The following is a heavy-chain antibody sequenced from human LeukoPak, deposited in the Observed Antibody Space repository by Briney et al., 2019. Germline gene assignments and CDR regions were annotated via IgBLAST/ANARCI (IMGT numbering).Heavy chain of an antibody. Sequence: TGGSLRLSCAASGFTFSSYGMHWVRQAPGKGLEWVAVIWYDGSNKYYADSVKGRFTISRDNSKNTLYLQMNSLRSDDTAVYYCASSDSSGWSPEVRYYYYGMDVWGQGTTVTVSS. CDR3: ASSDSSGWSPEVRYYYYGMDV. J-gene: IGHJ6*02. D-gene: IGHD6-19*01. CDR2: IWYDGSNK. CDR1: GFTFSSYG. V-gene: IGHV3-33*01.